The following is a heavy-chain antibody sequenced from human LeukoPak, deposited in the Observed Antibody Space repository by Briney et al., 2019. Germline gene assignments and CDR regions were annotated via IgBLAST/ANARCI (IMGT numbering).Heavy chain of an antibody. D-gene: IGHD1-26*01. V-gene: IGHV4-38-2*02. Sequence: SETLSLTCAVSGYSISSGYYWGWIRQPPGKGLEWIGSIYHSGSTYYNPSLKSRVTISVDTSKNQFSLKLSSVTAADTAVYYCARDGGSGSSDFDYWGQGTLVTVS. CDR3: ARDGGSGSSDFDY. J-gene: IGHJ4*02. CDR2: IYHSGST. CDR1: GYSISSGYY.